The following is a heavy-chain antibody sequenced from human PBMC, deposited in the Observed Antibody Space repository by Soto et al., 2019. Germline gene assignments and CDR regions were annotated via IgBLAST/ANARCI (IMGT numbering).Heavy chain of an antibody. CDR3: ARESVGIAARYGMDV. D-gene: IGHD6-6*01. CDR2: ISSSGSTI. Sequence: PGGSLRLSCAASGFTFSSYEMNWVRQAPGKGLEWVSYISSSGSTIYYADSVKGRFTISRDNAKNSLYLQMNSLRAEDTAVYYCARESVGIAARYGMDVWGQGTTVTVSS. J-gene: IGHJ6*02. V-gene: IGHV3-48*03. CDR1: GFTFSSYE.